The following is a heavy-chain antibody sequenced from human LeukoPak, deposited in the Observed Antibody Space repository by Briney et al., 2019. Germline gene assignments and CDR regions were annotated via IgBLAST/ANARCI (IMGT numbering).Heavy chain of an antibody. CDR1: GFTFSSYA. CDR2: ISGSGDNT. Sequence: GGSLRLSCAASGFTFSSYAMSWVRQAPGKGLEWVSGISGSGDNTYYADSVKGRFTISRDNSKNTLFVQVNSLGTEDTAAYYCAKGSYYDSSGSFYFDYWGQGTLVTVSS. CDR3: AKGSYYDSSGSFYFDY. V-gene: IGHV3-23*01. D-gene: IGHD3-22*01. J-gene: IGHJ4*02.